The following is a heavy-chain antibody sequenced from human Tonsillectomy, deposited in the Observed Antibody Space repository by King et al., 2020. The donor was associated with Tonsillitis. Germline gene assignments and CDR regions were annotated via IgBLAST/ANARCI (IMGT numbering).Heavy chain of an antibody. CDR2: INCHSGDT. V-gene: IGHV1-2*02. CDR1: GYSFNGCY. J-gene: IGHJ4*02. CDR3: ARDVVWDGDSYSWFDY. D-gene: IGHD5-24*01. Sequence: VQLVVSGTEVKKPAASVTVSCRASGYSFNGCYVHWVRQAPGQGLEWMGWINCHSGDTKYAQKFQGRVTMTRDTSSSTAYMELSGLRSDDTAVYYCARDVVWDGDSYSWFDYWGQGTLVTVSS.